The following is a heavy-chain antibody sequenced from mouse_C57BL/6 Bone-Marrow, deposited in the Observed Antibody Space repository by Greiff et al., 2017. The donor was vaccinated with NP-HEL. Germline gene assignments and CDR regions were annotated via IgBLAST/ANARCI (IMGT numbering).Heavy chain of an antibody. CDR2: IRFRSEVYAT. D-gene: IGHD2-5*01. Sequence: EVQLQESGGGFFPEGGSMKLSCVALGCRGGRDGGKSFGEAHEPRPSPFAPIRFRSEVYATHYAESVKGRFTISRDDSKSSVYLQMNNLRAEDTGIYYCTGYYSNYYAMDYWGQGTSVTVSS. J-gene: IGHJ4*01. CDR1: GCRGGRDG. V-gene: IGHV6-3*01. CDR3: TGYYSNYYAMDY.